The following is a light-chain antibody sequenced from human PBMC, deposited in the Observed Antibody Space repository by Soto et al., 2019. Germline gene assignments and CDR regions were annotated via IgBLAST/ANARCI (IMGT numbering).Light chain of an antibody. Sequence: DIQMTQSPSSVSASVGDRVTITCRASQAINRYIAWYQQKPGKAPNLLIYTTSSLQSGVPSRFSGSGSGTXXXXXXXXXXXXDFATXXXXQGNRFPLTFGGGTKVEIK. CDR3: XQGNRFPLT. CDR1: QAINRY. V-gene: IGKV1-12*01. CDR2: TTS. J-gene: IGKJ4*01.